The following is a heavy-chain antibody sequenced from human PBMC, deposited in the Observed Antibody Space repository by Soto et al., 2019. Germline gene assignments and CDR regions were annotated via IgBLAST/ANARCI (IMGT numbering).Heavy chain of an antibody. Sequence: EVQLLESGGGLVQPGGSLRLSCAASGSTFRSYAMSWVRQAPGKGLAWVSAISGSGGSTYYADSVKGRFTISRDNSKNTLYLQMHSLRAEDTAVYYCAKDAKPDGIGVVSPIGYWGQGTLVTVSS. V-gene: IGHV3-23*01. D-gene: IGHD3-22*01. CDR1: GSTFRSYA. J-gene: IGHJ4*02. CDR3: AKDAKPDGIGVVSPIGY. CDR2: ISGSGGST.